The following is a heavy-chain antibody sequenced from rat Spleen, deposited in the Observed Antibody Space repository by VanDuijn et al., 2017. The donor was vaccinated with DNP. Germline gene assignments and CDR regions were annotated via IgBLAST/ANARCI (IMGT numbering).Heavy chain of an antibody. V-gene: IGHV5-25*01. CDR3: TRGPIYYSTSYIPDY. J-gene: IGHJ2*01. D-gene: IGHD1-2*01. CDR2: ISTGGGNT. Sequence: EVQLVESGGGLVQPGRSLKLSCAASGFTFSNYDMAWVRQAPTKGLEWIASISTGGGNTYYRDSVKGRFTISRDNAKSTLYLQMDSLRSEDTATYYCTRGPIYYSTSYIPDYWGQGVMVTVSS. CDR1: GFTFSNYD.